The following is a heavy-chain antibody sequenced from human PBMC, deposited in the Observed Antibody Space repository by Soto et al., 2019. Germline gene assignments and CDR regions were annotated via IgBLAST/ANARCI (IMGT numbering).Heavy chain of an antibody. V-gene: IGHV4-39*01. CDR3: ARLITLKYYFDY. J-gene: IGHJ4*02. CDR1: GGSISSSSYY. Sequence: SETLSLTCTVSGGSISSSSYYWGWIRQPPGKGLEWIGSIYYSGSTYYNPSLKSRVTISVDTSKNQFSLKLSSVTAADTAVYYCARLITLKYYFDYWRQGTLVTVSS. D-gene: IGHD1-20*01. CDR2: IYYSGST.